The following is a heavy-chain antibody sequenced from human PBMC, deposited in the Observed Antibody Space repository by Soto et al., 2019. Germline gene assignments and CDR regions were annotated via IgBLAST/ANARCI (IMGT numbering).Heavy chain of an antibody. CDR2: IYYSGST. Sequence: SETLSLTCTVSGGSVSSGSYYWSWIRQPPGKGLEWIGYIYYSGSTNYNPSLKSRVTISVDTSKNQFSLKLSSVTAADTAVYYRERQGYDFWSGYYFDYWGQGTLVTVSS. J-gene: IGHJ4*02. CDR3: ERQGYDFWSGYYFDY. V-gene: IGHV4-61*01. D-gene: IGHD3-3*01. CDR1: GGSVSSGSYY.